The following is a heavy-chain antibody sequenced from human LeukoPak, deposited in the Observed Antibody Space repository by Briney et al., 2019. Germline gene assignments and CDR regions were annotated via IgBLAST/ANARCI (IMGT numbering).Heavy chain of an antibody. V-gene: IGHV1-2*02. J-gene: IGHJ4*02. D-gene: IGHD3-22*01. CDR2: INPNSGGT. CDR1: GYTFTGYY. Sequence: GASVKVSCKASGYTFTGYYMHWVRQAPGQGLEWMGWINPNSGGTNYAQKFQGRVTMTRDTSISTAYMELSRLRSDDTAVYYCARDRPEYHYDSSGYMVHYFDYWGQGTLVTDSS. CDR3: ARDRPEYHYDSSGYMVHYFDY.